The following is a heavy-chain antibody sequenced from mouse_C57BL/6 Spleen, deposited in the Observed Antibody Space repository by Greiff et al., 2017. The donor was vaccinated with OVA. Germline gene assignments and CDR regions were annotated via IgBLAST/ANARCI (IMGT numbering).Heavy chain of an antibody. J-gene: IGHJ4*01. CDR3: AKIYGSSSYYAMDY. CDR2: IYPGDGDT. Sequence: QLQQSGPELVKPGASVKISCKASGYAFSSSWMNWVKQRPGKGLEWIGRIYPGDGDTNYNGKFKGKATLTADKSSSTAYMQLSSLTSEDSAVYFCAKIYGSSSYYAMDYWGQGTSVTVSS. D-gene: IGHD1-1*01. V-gene: IGHV1-82*01. CDR1: GYAFSSSW.